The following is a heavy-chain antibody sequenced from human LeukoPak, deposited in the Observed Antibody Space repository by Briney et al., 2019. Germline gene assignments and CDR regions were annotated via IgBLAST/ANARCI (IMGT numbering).Heavy chain of an antibody. CDR1: GYTFSNYY. J-gene: IGHJ4*02. V-gene: IGHV1-46*01. Sequence: ASVKVSCKASGYTFSNYYIHWVRQAPGQGLEWMGLINPSGGSTDYAQQFQGRATMDRDTSTSTVYMELSSLRSEDTAVYHCARDRVFGGYVDYWGQGTLVTVSS. D-gene: IGHD2-15*01. CDR2: INPSGGST. CDR3: ARDRVFGGYVDY.